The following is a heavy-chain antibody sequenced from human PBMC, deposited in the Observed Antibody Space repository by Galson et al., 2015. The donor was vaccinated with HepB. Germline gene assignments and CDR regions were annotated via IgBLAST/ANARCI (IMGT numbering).Heavy chain of an antibody. CDR2: IYYSGST. D-gene: IGHD1-26*01. V-gene: IGHV4-59*08. CDR3: ARRRGGAFGRRDAFDI. CDR1: GGSISSYY. J-gene: IGHJ3*02. Sequence: ETLSLTCTVSGGSISSYYWSWIRQPPGKGLEWIGYIYYSGSTNYNPSLKSRVTISVDTSKNQFSLKLSSVTAADTAVYYCARRRGGAFGRRDAFDIWGQGTMVTVSS.